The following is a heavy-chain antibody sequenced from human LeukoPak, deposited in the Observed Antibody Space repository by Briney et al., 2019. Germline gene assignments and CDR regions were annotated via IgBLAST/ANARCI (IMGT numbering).Heavy chain of an antibody. Sequence: GGSLRLSCAASGFTFSRCGMHWVRHVPGKGLTYVSGISSNGDSTYYGDFVKGRFTVSRDNSKDTLHLQMGSLRAEDTAVYYCARDHHPPQLRYFDWPSVAFDLWGQGTLVTVSS. V-gene: IGHV3-64*02. CDR1: GFTFSRCG. CDR3: ARDHHPPQLRYFDWPSVAFDL. D-gene: IGHD3-9*01. J-gene: IGHJ3*01. CDR2: ISSNGDST.